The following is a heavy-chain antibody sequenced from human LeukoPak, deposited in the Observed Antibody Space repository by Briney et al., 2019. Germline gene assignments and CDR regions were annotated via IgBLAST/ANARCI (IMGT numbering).Heavy chain of an antibody. V-gene: IGHV3-23*01. CDR1: GFRFSSYA. J-gene: IGHJ4*02. CDR2: LSGSGGST. Sequence: GGSLRLSCAASGFRFSSYAMSWVRQAPGRGLEWVSALSGSGGSTYYADSVKGRFTISRDNSKNTLFLQMNSLRAEDTAVYYCAKAFDSVWGSYREPYFDYWGQGILVAVSS. CDR3: AKAFDSVWGSYREPYFDY. D-gene: IGHD3-16*02.